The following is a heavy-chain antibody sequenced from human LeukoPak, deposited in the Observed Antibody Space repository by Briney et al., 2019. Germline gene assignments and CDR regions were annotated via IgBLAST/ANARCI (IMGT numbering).Heavy chain of an antibody. CDR1: GFTFSSYG. Sequence: PGGSLRLSCVVSGFTFSSYGMHWVRQAPGKGLEWVAFMTYDGSKRPYADSVKGRFTISRDNSKSTLYLRTNSLRADDTAVYYCARSGYNRFDYWGQGTLVTVSS. CDR3: ARSGYNRFDY. J-gene: IGHJ4*02. CDR2: MTYDGSKR. V-gene: IGHV3-30*03. D-gene: IGHD5-24*01.